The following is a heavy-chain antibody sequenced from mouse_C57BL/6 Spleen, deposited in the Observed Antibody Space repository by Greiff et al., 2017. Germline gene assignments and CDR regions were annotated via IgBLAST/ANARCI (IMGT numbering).Heavy chain of an antibody. CDR1: GYTFTSYW. CDR3: ARGTMITTDAMDY. V-gene: IGHV1-55*01. CDR2: IYPGSGST. Sequence: QVQLQQPGAELVKPGASVKMSCKASGYTFTSYWITWVKQRPGQGLEWIGDIYPGSGSTNYNEKFKSKATLTVDTSSSTAYMQLSSLTSEDSAVYYCARGTMITTDAMDYWGQGTSVTVSS. D-gene: IGHD2-4*01. J-gene: IGHJ4*01.